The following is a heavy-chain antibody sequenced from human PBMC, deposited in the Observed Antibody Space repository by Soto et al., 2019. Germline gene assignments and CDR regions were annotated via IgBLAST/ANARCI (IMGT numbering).Heavy chain of an antibody. CDR3: AKDNRPFGSSVPYYFDY. CDR1: GFTFSSYA. V-gene: IGHV3-23*01. J-gene: IGHJ4*02. D-gene: IGHD6-6*01. CDR2: ISGSGGST. Sequence: GGSLRLSCAASGFTFSSYAMSWVRQAPGKGLEWVSAISGSGGSTYYADSVKGRFTISRDNSKNTLYLQMNSLRAEDTAVYYCAKDNRPFGSSVPYYFDYWGQGTLVTVSS.